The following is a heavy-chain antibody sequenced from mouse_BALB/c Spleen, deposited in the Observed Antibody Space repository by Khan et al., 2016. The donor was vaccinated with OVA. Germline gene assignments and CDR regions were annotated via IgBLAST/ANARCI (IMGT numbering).Heavy chain of an antibody. D-gene: IGHD2-4*01. V-gene: IGHV3-1*02. CDR1: GYSITSDYS. CDR3: SIFDYDGIDH. CDR2: MHFSGRT. Sequence: EVQLVESGPDLVEPSQSLSLTCTVTGYSITSDYSWHWIRQFPGNKLEWLGYMHFSGRTNYNPSLKSRISITRDTSKNQFFLQLNSMTTEDSATYYCSIFDYDGIDHWGQGTTLTVSS. J-gene: IGHJ2*01.